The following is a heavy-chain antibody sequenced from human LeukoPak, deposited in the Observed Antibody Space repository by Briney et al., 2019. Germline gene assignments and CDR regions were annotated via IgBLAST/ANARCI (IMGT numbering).Heavy chain of an antibody. Sequence: TGGSLRLSCAASGFTFSSYSMNWVRQAPGKGLEWVSYISSSSSTIYYADSVKGRFTISRDNAKNSLYLQMNSLRAEDTAVYYCARGGAAINYYGMDVWGQGTTVTVSS. CDR3: ARGGAAINYYGMDV. V-gene: IGHV3-48*04. CDR2: ISSSSSTI. CDR1: GFTFSSYS. J-gene: IGHJ6*02. D-gene: IGHD2-2*01.